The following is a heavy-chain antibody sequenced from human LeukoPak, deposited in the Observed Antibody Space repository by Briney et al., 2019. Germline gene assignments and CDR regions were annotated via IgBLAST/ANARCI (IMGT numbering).Heavy chain of an antibody. CDR2: IYSGGST. CDR1: GFTVSSNY. V-gene: IGHV3-66*01. D-gene: IGHD3-10*01. J-gene: IGHJ5*02. Sequence: GGSLRLSCAASGFTVSSNYMSWVRQAPGKGLEWVSVIYSGGSTYYADSVKGRFTISRDNSKNTLHLQMNSLRAEDTAVYYCARGGRPPMVRGAWFDPWGQGTLVTVSS. CDR3: ARGGRPPMVRGAWFDP.